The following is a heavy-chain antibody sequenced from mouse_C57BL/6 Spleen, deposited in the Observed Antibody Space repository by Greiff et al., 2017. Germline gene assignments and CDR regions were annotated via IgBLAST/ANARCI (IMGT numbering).Heavy chain of an antibody. Sequence: EVHLVESGGGLVKPGGSLKLSCAASGFTFSSYTMSWVRQTPEKRLEWVATISGGGGNTYYPASVKGRFTISRDNAKNTLYLQMSSLRSEDTALYYYARHEPDYGSSWYYFDYWGQGTTLTVSS. V-gene: IGHV5-9*01. CDR2: ISGGGGNT. CDR1: GFTFSSYT. J-gene: IGHJ2*01. D-gene: IGHD1-1*01. CDR3: ARHEPDYGSSWYYFDY.